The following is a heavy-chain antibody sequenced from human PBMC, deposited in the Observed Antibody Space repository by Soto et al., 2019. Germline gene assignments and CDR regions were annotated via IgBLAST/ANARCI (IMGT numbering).Heavy chain of an antibody. D-gene: IGHD3-22*01. CDR1: GYTFTGYY. J-gene: IGHJ6*02. CDR2: INPNSGGT. Sequence: ASVKVSCKASGYTFTGYYMHWVRQAPGQGLEWMGWINPNSGGTNYAQKFQGRVTMTRDTSISTAYMELSRLRSDDTAVYYCARGSLEKRRCGYPRVNGRTCYCYYGMDVWGQGTTVTVSS. CDR3: ARGSLEKRRCGYPRVNGRTCYCYYGMDV. V-gene: IGHV1-2*02.